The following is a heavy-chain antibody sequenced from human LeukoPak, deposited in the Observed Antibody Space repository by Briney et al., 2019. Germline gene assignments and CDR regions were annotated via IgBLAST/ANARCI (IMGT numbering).Heavy chain of an antibody. D-gene: IGHD3-22*01. CDR3: ARWSGYYYDSSGNPEEYYFDY. J-gene: IGHJ4*02. Sequence: GSLRLSCAASGFTFSSYWMSWVRQAPGKGLEWVANIKQDGSEKYYVDSVKGRFTISRDNAKNSLYLQMNSLRAEDTAVYYCARWSGYYYDSSGNPEEYYFDYWGQGTLVTVSS. CDR1: GFTFSSYW. V-gene: IGHV3-7*01. CDR2: IKQDGSEK.